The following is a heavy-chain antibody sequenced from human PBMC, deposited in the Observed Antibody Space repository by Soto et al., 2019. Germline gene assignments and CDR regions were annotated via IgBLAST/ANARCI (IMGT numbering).Heavy chain of an antibody. Sequence: SETLSLTCSVSGGSISDNNYHWACIRQPPGKGLELVATISYNGVPNYNPSLRSLVSIFADAPSARFSLTMDSVAASDTALYFCAGQLRRKSAIGAQVMSWSDSWDHEILVTAFS. D-gene: IGHD2-21*01. CDR2: ISYNGVP. CDR1: GGSISDNNYH. V-gene: IGHV4-39*01. CDR3: AGQLRRKSAIGAQVMSWSDS. J-gene: IGHJ5*01.